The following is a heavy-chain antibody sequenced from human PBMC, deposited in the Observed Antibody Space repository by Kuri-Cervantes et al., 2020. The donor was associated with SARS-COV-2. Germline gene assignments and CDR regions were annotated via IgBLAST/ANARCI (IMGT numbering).Heavy chain of an antibody. J-gene: IGHJ4*02. Sequence: GGSLRLSCAASGFTFSSYAMHWVRQAPGKGLEWVAVISYDGSNKSYADSVKGRFTISRDNSKNTLYLQMNSLRAEDTAVYYCARNHGGTSWGQGTMVTVSS. V-gene: IGHV3-30-3*01. CDR1: GFTFSSYA. CDR3: ARNHGGTS. CDR2: ISYDGSNK. D-gene: IGHD3-16*01.